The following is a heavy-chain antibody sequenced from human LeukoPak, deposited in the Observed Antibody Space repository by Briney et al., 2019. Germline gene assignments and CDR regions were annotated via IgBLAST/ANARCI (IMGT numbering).Heavy chain of an antibody. V-gene: IGHV3-43*01. CDR2: ISWDGGST. D-gene: IGHD3-22*01. CDR3: AKDKFDSSAYYDY. J-gene: IGHJ4*02. CDR1: GFTFNDYT. Sequence: GGSLRLSCAASGFTFNDYTMHWVRQAPGKGLEWVSLISWDGGSTYYADSVRGRFTISRDNSKNSLYLQMNSLRTEDTALYYCAKDKFDSSAYYDYWGQGTLVTVSS.